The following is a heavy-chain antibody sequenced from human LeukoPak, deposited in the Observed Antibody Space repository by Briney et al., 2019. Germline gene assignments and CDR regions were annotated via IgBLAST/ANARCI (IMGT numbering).Heavy chain of an antibody. J-gene: IGHJ4*02. D-gene: IGHD6-25*01. Sequence: SETLSLTCAVYGGSFSDYYWSWIRQPPGKGLEWIGEINHSGNTNYNPSLKGRVTISVDTSKNQFSLKLSSVTAADTAVYYCARVVRAALDFDYWGQGTLVTVSS. CDR3: ARVVRAALDFDY. CDR2: INHSGNT. CDR1: GGSFSDYY. V-gene: IGHV4-34*01.